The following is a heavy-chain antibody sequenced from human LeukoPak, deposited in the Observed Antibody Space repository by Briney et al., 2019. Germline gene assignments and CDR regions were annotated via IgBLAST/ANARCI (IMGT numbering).Heavy chain of an antibody. CDR1: GFTFISYS. Sequence: GGSLRLSCPASGFTFISYSMNWVRQAPGKGLEWVSCISSSSTIYYTDSVKGRFTISRDNAKNSLSLQMNSLRAEDTAVYYCARGAIAVATNGLDYWGQGTLVTVSS. D-gene: IGHD6-19*01. J-gene: IGHJ4*02. V-gene: IGHV3-48*01. CDR3: ARGAIAVATNGLDY. CDR2: ISSSSTI.